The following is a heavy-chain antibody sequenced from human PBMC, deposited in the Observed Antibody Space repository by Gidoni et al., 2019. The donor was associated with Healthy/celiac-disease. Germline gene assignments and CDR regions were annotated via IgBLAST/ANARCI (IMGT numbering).Heavy chain of an antibody. CDR1: GGTFSSYS. J-gene: IGHJ6*02. CDR3: AREPIMTVAGRDYYYYFGMDV. V-gene: IGHV1-69*08. CDR2: VSPILGST. D-gene: IGHD6-13*01. Sequence: QVQLVQSGAEVKKPGSSVKVSCKASGGTFSSYSISWVRQAPGQGLEWMGRVSPILGSTNYAQRLQGRATITADKSTSTAYMELNSLRSEDTAVYYCAREPIMTVAGRDYYYYFGMDVWGQGTTVTVSS.